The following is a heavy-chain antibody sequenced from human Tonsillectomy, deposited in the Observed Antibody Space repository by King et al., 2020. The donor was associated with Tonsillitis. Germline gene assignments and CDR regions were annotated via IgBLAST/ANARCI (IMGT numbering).Heavy chain of an antibody. D-gene: IGHD4-11*01. CDR2: ISAYNGYT. V-gene: IGHV1-18*01. CDR3: ARGGDYSYYYGLDV. CDR1: GYTFGSYG. J-gene: IGHJ6*02. Sequence: QVQLVQSGAEVKKPGASVKVSCKASGYTFGSYGISWVRQAPGQGLEWMGWISAYNGYTNYAQKLQGRFTLTTDTSTNTAYMELRSLSSDDTAVYYCARGGDYSYYYGLDVWGQGTTVTVSS.